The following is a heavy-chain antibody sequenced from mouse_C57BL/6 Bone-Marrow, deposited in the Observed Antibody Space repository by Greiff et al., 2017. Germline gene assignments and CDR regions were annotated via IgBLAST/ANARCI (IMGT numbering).Heavy chain of an antibody. CDR2: IDPENGDT. CDR3: TTWYGSSY. J-gene: IGHJ3*01. Sequence: EQLKQSGAELVRPGASVKLSCTASGFNIKDDYMHWVKQRPEQGLEWIGWIDPENGDTEYASKFQGKATITADTSSNTAYLQLSSLTSEDTAVYYCTTWYGSSYGGQGTLVTVSA. D-gene: IGHD1-1*01. V-gene: IGHV14-4*01. CDR1: GFNIKDDY.